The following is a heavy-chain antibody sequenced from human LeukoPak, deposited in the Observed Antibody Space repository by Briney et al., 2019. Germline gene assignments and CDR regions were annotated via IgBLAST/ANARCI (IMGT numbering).Heavy chain of an antibody. CDR1: GGSFSGYY. V-gene: IGHV3-11*04. D-gene: IGHD3-10*01. Sequence: PSETLSLTCAVYGGSFSGYYWSWIRQPPGKGLEWVSYISSSSSTIYYADSVKGRFTISRDNAKNSLYLQMNSLRAEDTAVYYCASTAPYYPFDYWGQGTLVTVSS. CDR3: ASTAPYYPFDY. J-gene: IGHJ4*02. CDR2: ISSSSSTI.